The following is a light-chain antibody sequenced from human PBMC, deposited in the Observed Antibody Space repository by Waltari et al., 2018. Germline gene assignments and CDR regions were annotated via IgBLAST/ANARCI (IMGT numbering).Light chain of an antibody. CDR1: QTISSY. Sequence: DIEMTQSPSSLSASVGDRVTITCRASQTISSYLNWYKQKPGKAPKLLINAASSLQSGVPSRFSGSGSGTDFTLTVSSLQPEDFATYYCQQSYSTPWTFGQGTKVEIK. V-gene: IGKV1-39*01. CDR3: QQSYSTPWT. CDR2: AAS. J-gene: IGKJ1*01.